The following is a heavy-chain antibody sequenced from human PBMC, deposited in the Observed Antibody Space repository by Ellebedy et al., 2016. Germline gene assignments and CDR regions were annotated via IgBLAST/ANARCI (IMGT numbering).Heavy chain of an antibody. CDR1: GGSISSGGFY. Sequence: GSLRLSCTVSGGSISSGGFYWGWIRQPPGKGLEWIGTIYFSGSTYYNPSLRSRVTMSVDTSENQFSLELHSVTAADAAVYYCARQRWILSGYHFDYWGQGARVTVSS. CDR2: IYFSGST. D-gene: IGHD3-9*01. CDR3: ARQRWILSGYHFDY. J-gene: IGHJ4*02. V-gene: IGHV4-39*01.